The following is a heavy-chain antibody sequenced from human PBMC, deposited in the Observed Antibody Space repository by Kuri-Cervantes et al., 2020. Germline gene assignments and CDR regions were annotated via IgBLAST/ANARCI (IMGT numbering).Heavy chain of an antibody. J-gene: IGHJ5*02. CDR1: GFTFSSYW. V-gene: IGHV3-74*01. D-gene: IGHD6-19*01. CDR3: ARDRGTGWYLPHIP. CDR2: INSDGSST. Sequence: GGSLRLSCAASGFTFSSYWMHWVRQAPGKGLVWVSRINSDGSSTSYADPVKGRFTISRDNSKNTLYLQMNSLRVEDTAVYYCARDRGTGWYLPHIPWGQGTLVTVSS.